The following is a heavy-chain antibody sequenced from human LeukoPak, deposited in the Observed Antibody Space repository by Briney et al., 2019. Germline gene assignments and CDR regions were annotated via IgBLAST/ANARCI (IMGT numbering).Heavy chain of an antibody. Sequence: SETLSLTCTVSGGSISSHYWSWIRQPPGKGLEWIGYIYYSGSTNYNPSLKSRVTMSVDTSKNQFSLKLSSVTAADTAVYYCARVGDCSGGSCYGDYYYYGMDVWGQGTTVTVSS. CDR2: IYYSGST. CDR1: GGSISSHY. CDR3: ARVGDCSGGSCYGDYYYYGMDV. V-gene: IGHV4-59*11. D-gene: IGHD2-15*01. J-gene: IGHJ6*02.